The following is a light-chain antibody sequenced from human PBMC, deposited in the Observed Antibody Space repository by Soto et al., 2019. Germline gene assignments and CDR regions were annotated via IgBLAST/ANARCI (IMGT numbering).Light chain of an antibody. Sequence: DIQMTQSPSTLSASVGDTVTVTCRASQSVSGWLAWYQQKPGEAPKLLIYAASTLQSGVPSRFSGSGSGTEFTLTINSLQPDDFASYYCQQYNSYSGTFGHGTKVDIK. V-gene: IGKV1-5*01. CDR3: QQYNSYSGT. J-gene: IGKJ1*01. CDR2: AAS. CDR1: QSVSGW.